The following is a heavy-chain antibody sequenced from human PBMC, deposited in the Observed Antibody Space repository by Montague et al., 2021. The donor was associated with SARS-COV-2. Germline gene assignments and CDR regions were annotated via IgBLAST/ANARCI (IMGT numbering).Heavy chain of an antibody. CDR1: GDSVSSNLAT. CDR3: ARIPVGSKYYFDF. V-gene: IGHV6-1*01. J-gene: IGHJ4*02. Sequence: CAISGDSVSSNLATWNWIRQSPSRGLEWLGRTYYRSKWYNDYAESVKSRITIDPDTSKHQFSLHLNSVTPEDTAVYYRARIPVGSKYYFDFWGQGTLVTVSS. CDR2: TYYRSKWYN. D-gene: IGHD2-2*01.